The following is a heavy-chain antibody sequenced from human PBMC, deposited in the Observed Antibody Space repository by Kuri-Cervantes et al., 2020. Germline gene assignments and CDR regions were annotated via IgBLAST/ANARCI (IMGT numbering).Heavy chain of an antibody. CDR1: GYTFTSYD. CDR3: ARDRGPYSSSWYGRVPGWFDP. CDR2: MNPNSGNT. V-gene: IGHV1-8*01. J-gene: IGHJ5*02. D-gene: IGHD6-13*01. Sequence: ASVKVSCKASGYTFTSYDINWVRQATGQGLEWMGWMNPNSGNTGYAQKFQGRVTMTRNTSISTAYMELSSLRSEDTAVYYCARDRGPYSSSWYGRVPGWFDPWGQGTLVTVSS.